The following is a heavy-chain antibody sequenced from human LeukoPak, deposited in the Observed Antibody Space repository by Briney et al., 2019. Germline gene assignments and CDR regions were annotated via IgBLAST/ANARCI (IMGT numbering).Heavy chain of an antibody. D-gene: IGHD3-22*01. CDR3: AQECVDSSGYYYLPNWFDP. J-gene: IGHJ5*02. V-gene: IGHV3-7*01. CDR1: GFTFSSYW. CDR2: IKQDGSAK. Sequence: GGSLRLSCTASGFTFSSYWMSWVRQAPGKGLEWVANIKQDGSAKYYVDSVKDRFTISRDNAKNSLYLQMNSLRAEDTAVYYCAQECVDSSGYYYLPNWFDPWGQGTLVTVSS.